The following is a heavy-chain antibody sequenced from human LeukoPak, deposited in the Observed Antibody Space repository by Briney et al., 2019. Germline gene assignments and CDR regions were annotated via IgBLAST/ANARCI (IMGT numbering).Heavy chain of an antibody. CDR1: GGSFSGYY. V-gene: IGHV4-34*01. J-gene: IGHJ4*02. CDR2: INHSGST. D-gene: IGHD3-22*01. Sequence: SETLSLTCAVYGGSFSGYYWSWIRQPPGKGLEWIGEINHSGSTNYNPSLKSRVTISVDTSKNQFSLKMSSVTAADTAVYYCVTRGRYYYDSSGYYHWGQGTLVTVSS. CDR3: VTRGRYYYDSSGYYH.